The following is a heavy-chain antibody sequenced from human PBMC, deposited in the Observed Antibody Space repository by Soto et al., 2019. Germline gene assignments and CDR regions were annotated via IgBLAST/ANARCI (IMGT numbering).Heavy chain of an antibody. CDR1: GGTFSSYA. CDR2: IIPIFGTA. CDR3: AGSRRDGYNYVSYYYYGMDV. D-gene: IGHD5-12*01. Sequence: QVQLVQSGAEVKKPGSSVKVSCKASGGTFSSYAISWVRQAPGQGLEWMGGIIPIFGTANYAQKFQGRVTITADESTSTAYMELSSLRSEDTAVCYCAGSRRDGYNYVSYYYYGMDVWGQGTTVTVSS. V-gene: IGHV1-69*01. J-gene: IGHJ6*02.